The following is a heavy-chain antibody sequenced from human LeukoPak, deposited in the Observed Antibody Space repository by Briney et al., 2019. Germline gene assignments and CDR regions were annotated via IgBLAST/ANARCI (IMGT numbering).Heavy chain of an antibody. D-gene: IGHD4-23*01. CDR2: TNGATGNT. V-gene: IGHV1-3*02. J-gene: IGHJ4*02. CDR3: ARSPGGNARTWLDY. CDR1: GYTFTNYA. Sequence: ASVKVSCKASGYTFTNYALHWVRQAPGQRLEWMGWTNGATGNTRFSQDFQGRLTITIDTSASTAYMELSSLRSEDTAVYYCARSPGGNARTWLDYWGPGTLVTVSS.